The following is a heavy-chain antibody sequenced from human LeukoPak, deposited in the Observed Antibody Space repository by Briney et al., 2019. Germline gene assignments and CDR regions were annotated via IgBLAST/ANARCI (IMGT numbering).Heavy chain of an antibody. Sequence: SETLSLTCTVSGGSLSSYYWSWIRQPPGKGLEWIGYIYYSGGTHYSPSLNSRVTISLDTSKNQFSLKLTSVTAADTAVYYCARPGSSTSFIGTFDIWGQGTMVTVSS. V-gene: IGHV4-59*01. CDR1: GGSLSSYY. J-gene: IGHJ3*02. CDR3: ARPGSSTSFIGTFDI. CDR2: IYYSGGT. D-gene: IGHD2-2*01.